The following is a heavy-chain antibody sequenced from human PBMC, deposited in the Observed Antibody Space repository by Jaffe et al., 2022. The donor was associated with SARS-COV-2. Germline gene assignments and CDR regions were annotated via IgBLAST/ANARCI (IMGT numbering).Heavy chain of an antibody. J-gene: IGHJ5*02. V-gene: IGHV3-15*01. CDR3: TTLIVGTTTGGRAP. CDR2: IKSKIEGGTT. Sequence: DVQLVESGGGLVKPGGSLRLSCAASGFTFTNAWMSWVRQAPGKGLEWVGRIKSKIEGGTTDYAAPVSGRFTISRNDSIHTVFLQMNSLKTEDTAVYYCTTLIVGTTTGGRAPWGQGTLVIVSS. D-gene: IGHD1-26*01. CDR1: GFTFTNAW.